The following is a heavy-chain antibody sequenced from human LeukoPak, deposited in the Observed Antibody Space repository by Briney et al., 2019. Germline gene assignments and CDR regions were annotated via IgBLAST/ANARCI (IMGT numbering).Heavy chain of an antibody. CDR2: IKHSGTT. CDR1: AGSFSGYY. V-gene: IGHV4-34*01. D-gene: IGHD3-10*01. J-gene: IGHJ4*02. CDR3: GRDYSTRVRGGTDY. Sequence: SETLSLACAVYAGSFSGYYCSWLRQPPRNGLEWIGDIKHSGTTNYNTSLKSPVTISVDTSKNHFSLKLSSVTAADTAVYYCGRDYSTRVRGGTDYWGQGTLVTVSS.